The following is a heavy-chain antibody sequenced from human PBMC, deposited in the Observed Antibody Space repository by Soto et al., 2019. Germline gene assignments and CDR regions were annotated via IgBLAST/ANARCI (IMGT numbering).Heavy chain of an antibody. CDR1: GGSISSGGYY. V-gene: IGHV4-31*03. J-gene: IGHJ6*02. Sequence: PSETLSLTCTVSGGSISSGGYYWSWIRQHPGKGLEWIGYIYYSGSTYYNPSLKSRVTISVDTSKNQFSLKLSSVTAADTAVYYCARDPDFCSGSPPRYYYYGMDVWGQGTTVAVSS. D-gene: IGHD3-3*01. CDR2: IYYSGST. CDR3: ARDPDFCSGSPPRYYYYGMDV.